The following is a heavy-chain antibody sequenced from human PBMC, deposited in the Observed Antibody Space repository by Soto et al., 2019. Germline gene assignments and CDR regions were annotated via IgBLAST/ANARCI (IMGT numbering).Heavy chain of an antibody. J-gene: IGHJ4*02. CDR3: AREKVGTTFFDT. V-gene: IGHV4-38-2*02. D-gene: IGHD2-21*02. CDR2: IYPSVSS. Sequence: SETLSLTCTVCGFAINRGYYWGWVRQPPGKGLECIGSIYPSVSSYHNPSLATRLGLSIDASKNQFTLNLTSVTAADTALYFCAREKVGTTFFDTWGQGIQVTVSS. CDR1: GFAINRGYY.